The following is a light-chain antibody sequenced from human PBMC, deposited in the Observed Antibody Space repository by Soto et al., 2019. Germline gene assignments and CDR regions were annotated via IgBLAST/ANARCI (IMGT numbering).Light chain of an antibody. CDR3: ATWDSNLSAV. CDR1: SSVIANSY. Sequence: QSVLTQPPSVSAAPGQKVTISCSGSSSVIANSYVSWYQHLPGTAPKLLIYDNTNRPSGIPDRFSGSKSGTSATLAITGLQTGDEAYYYCATWDSNLSAVFGGGTQLTVL. V-gene: IGLV1-51*01. J-gene: IGLJ3*02. CDR2: DNT.